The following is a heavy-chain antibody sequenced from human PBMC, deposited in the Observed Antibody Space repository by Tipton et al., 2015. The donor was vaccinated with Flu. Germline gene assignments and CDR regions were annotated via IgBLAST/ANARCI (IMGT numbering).Heavy chain of an antibody. D-gene: IGHD6-19*01. CDR3: ARQAVAGTKNDAFDI. Sequence: QLVQSGAEVKKPGESLKISCKGSGYSFTSYWIGWLRQMPGKGLEWMGIIYPGDSDTRYSPSFQGQVTISADKSISTAYLQWSSLKASDTAMYYCARQAVAGTKNDAFDIWGQGTMVTVSS. V-gene: IGHV5-51*01. J-gene: IGHJ3*02. CDR1: GYSFTSYW. CDR2: IYPGDSDT.